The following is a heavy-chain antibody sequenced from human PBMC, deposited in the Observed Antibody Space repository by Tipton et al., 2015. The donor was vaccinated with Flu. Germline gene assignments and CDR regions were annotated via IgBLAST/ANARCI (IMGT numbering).Heavy chain of an antibody. V-gene: IGHV4-59*01. CDR3: ARALVITTTMGGDWFDP. D-gene: IGHD3-10*01. Sequence: TLSLTCTVSGGSISSYYWSWIRQPPGKGPEWIGYIYYSGSTNYNPSLKSRVTISVDMSKNQFSLNLSSVTAADTAVYYCARALVITTTMGGDWFDPWGQGTLVTVSS. J-gene: IGHJ5*02. CDR1: GGSISSYY. CDR2: IYYSGST.